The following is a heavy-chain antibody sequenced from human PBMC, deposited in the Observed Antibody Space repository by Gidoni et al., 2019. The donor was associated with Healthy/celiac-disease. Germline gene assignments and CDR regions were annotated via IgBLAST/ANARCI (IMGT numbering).Heavy chain of an antibody. CDR2: IYYSGST. J-gene: IGHJ4*02. CDR3: ASLDGGFGELLFDY. D-gene: IGHD3-10*01. CDR1: GGSISSSSYY. Sequence: QLQLQESGPGLVKPSETLSLTCTVSGGSISSSSYYWGWIRQPPGKGLEWFGSIYYSGSTYYNPSLKSRVTISVDTSKTQFSLKLSSVTAADTAVYYCASLDGGFGELLFDYWGQGTLVTVSS. V-gene: IGHV4-39*01.